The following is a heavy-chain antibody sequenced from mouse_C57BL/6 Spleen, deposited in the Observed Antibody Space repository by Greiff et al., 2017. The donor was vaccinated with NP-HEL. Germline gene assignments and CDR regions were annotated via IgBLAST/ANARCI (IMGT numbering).Heavy chain of an antibody. D-gene: IGHD2-4*01. J-gene: IGHJ3*01. CDR1: GYTFTSYW. CDR2: IDPNSGGT. CDR3: ASANDDDDWVWFAY. V-gene: IGHV1-72*01. Sequence: VQLQQSGAELVKPGASVKLSCKASGYTFTSYWMHWVKQRPGRGLEWIGRIDPNSGGTKYNEKFKSKATLTVDKPSSTAYMQLSSLTSEDSAVYYCASANDDDDWVWFAYWGQGTLVTVSA.